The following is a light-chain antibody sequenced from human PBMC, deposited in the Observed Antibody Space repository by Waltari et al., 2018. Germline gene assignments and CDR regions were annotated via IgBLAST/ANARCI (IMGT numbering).Light chain of an antibody. CDR2: WAS. CDR1: ESVLYSSNHKNH. V-gene: IGKV4-1*01. CDR3: QQYYSTPLT. Sequence: DIVMTQSPESLAVSLGERATIHCKSSESVLYSSNHKNHLAWYQQKPGQPPKLLLYWASTRKSGVPDRFSGSGSETDFTLTVTSLQAEDAAVYYCQQYYSTPLTFGGGTRVEI. J-gene: IGKJ4*01.